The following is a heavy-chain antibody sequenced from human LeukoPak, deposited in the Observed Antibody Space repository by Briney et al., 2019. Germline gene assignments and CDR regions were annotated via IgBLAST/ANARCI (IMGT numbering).Heavy chain of an antibody. J-gene: IGHJ3*02. V-gene: IGHV3-23*01. CDR1: GFTFSTYA. CDR3: AKGGSVTAPDDAFDI. Sequence: GGSLRLSCAASGFTFSTYAMSWVRQAPGKGLEWVSAISGSGGSTYYADSVKGRFTISRDDSKNTLYLQMNSLRAEDMGVYYCAKGGSVTAPDDAFDIWGQGTMVTVSS. CDR2: ISGSGGST. D-gene: IGHD5/OR15-5a*01.